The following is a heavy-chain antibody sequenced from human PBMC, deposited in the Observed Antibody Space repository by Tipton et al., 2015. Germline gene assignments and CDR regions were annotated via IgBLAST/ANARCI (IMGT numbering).Heavy chain of an antibody. CDR3: ARYRLGVDY. D-gene: IGHD3-16*01. J-gene: IGHJ4*02. Sequence: GLVKPSQTLSLTCTVSGDTFNSGTYYWSWVRQYPGKGLEWIGHIYYSGSTNYNPSLKSRVTISVDTSKNQFSLKLSSVTAADTAVYYCARYRLGVDYWGQGTLVTVSS. CDR2: IYYSGST. V-gene: IGHV4-61*01. CDR1: GDTFNSGTYY.